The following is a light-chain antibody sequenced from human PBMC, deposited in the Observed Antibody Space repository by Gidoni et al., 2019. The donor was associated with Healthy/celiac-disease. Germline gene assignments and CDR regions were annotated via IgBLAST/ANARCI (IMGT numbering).Light chain of an antibody. CDR3: QQYNSPET. J-gene: IGKJ1*01. CDR1: QSISSW. CDR2: KES. Sequence: DIQMTQSPSTLSASVGDRVTITCRASQSISSWLAWYQQKPGKAPKLLIYKESSLESGVPSRFSGSGSGTEFTLTISRLQPDDFATYYCQQYNSPETFGQGTKVEIK. V-gene: IGKV1-5*03.